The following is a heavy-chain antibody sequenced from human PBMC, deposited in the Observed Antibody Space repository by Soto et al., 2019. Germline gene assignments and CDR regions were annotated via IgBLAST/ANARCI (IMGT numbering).Heavy chain of an antibody. CDR2: ISYSGST. V-gene: IGHV4-59*08. CDR3: ARGVTMVRGVIIPWFDP. CDR1: GVSISSYY. Sequence: SETLSLTCTVSGVSISSYYWSWIRQPPGKGLEWIGYISYSGSTYYNPSLKSRVTISVDTSKNQFSLKLSSVTAADTAVYYCARGVTMVRGVIIPWFDPWGQGTLVTVSS. J-gene: IGHJ5*02. D-gene: IGHD3-10*01.